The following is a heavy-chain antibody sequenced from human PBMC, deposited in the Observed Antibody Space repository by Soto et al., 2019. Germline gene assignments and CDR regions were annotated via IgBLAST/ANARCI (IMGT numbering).Heavy chain of an antibody. Sequence: GKLVQSGAEVKKPGASVKVSCTASGNTFTNFGVTWVRQAPGQGLEWMGWISAYTDDPNYAQKFQGRVTMTIDTSRCTCYLALRGPTSGVTTTEYCASVTPGAEARFDPWGRGPRVTVSS. V-gene: IGHV1-18*01. CDR3: ASVTPGAEARFDP. CDR2: ISAYTDDP. CDR1: GNTFTNFG. D-gene: IGHD2-8*02. J-gene: IGHJ5*02.